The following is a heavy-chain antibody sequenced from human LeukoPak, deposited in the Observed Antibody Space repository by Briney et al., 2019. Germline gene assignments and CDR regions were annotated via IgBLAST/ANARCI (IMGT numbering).Heavy chain of an antibody. V-gene: IGHV4-30-4*01. J-gene: IGHJ4*02. D-gene: IGHD6-13*01. CDR2: IYYSGST. Sequence: SETLSLTCTVSGGPISSGDYYWSWIRQPPGKGLEWIGYIYYSGSTYYNPPLKSRVTISVDTSKNQFSLKLSSVTAADTAVYYCARYSSSCFDYWGQGTLVTVSS. CDR3: ARYSSSCFDY. CDR1: GGPISSGDYY.